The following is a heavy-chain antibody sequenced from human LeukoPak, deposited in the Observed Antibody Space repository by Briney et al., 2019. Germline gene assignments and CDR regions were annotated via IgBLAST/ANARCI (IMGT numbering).Heavy chain of an antibody. CDR3: ARVGSSGYLSWFDP. CDR1: GFTFDDYG. CDR2: INWNGGSA. Sequence: PGGSLRLSCAASGFTFDDYGMSWVRHAPGKGLEWVSGINWNGGSAGYADSVKGRFTISRDNAKNSLYLQMNSLRAEDTALYYCARVGSSGYLSWFDPWGQGTLVTVSS. D-gene: IGHD3-22*01. V-gene: IGHV3-20*04. J-gene: IGHJ5*02.